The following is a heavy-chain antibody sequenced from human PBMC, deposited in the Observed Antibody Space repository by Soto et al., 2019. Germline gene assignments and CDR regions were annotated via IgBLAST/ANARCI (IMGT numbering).Heavy chain of an antibody. J-gene: IGHJ5*02. CDR1: GYPFTSYG. CDR2: INAANGDT. CDR3: VRSQVSATGIDWLDR. D-gene: IGHD6-13*01. Sequence: DSVQVSCKASGYPFTSYGNHWVRQAPGQRLAWMGWINAANGDTKYSPKFQGRVTITRDTSASTAYMELSSLRSEDTAVYYCVRSQVSATGIDWLDRWGQGTRVTV. V-gene: IGHV1-3*01.